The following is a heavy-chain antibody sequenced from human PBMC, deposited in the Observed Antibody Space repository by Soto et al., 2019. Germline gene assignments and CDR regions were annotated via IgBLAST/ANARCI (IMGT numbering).Heavy chain of an antibody. Sequence: QVQLVQAGAEVKKPGASVKVSCKASGYTFASYAISWMRQAPGQGLEWMGWISAYNGNTNYAQKLQGRVTMTTDTSTSTASLELRSLRSDDTAVYYSARDPPPPDYWGQGTLVTVSS. CDR2: ISAYNGNT. CDR1: GYTFASYA. CDR3: ARDPPPPDY. J-gene: IGHJ4*02. V-gene: IGHV1-18*01.